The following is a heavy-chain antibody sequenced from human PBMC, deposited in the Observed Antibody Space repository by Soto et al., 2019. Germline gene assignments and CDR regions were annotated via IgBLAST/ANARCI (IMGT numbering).Heavy chain of an antibody. CDR3: AKVPFMITFGGVIAGPFDY. V-gene: IGHV3-23*01. CDR2: ISGSGGST. D-gene: IGHD3-16*02. CDR1: GFTFSSYA. J-gene: IGHJ4*02. Sequence: GGSLRLSCAASGFTFSSYAMSWVRQAPGKGLEWVSAISGSGGSTYYADSVKGRFTISRDNSKNTLYLQMNSLRAEDTAVYYCAKVPFMITFGGVIAGPFDYWGQGTLVTVSS.